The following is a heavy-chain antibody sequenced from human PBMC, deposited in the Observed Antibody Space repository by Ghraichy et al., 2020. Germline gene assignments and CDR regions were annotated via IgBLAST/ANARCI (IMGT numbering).Heavy chain of an antibody. CDR1: GFTFSSYS. V-gene: IGHV3-48*02. D-gene: IGHD3-3*01. Sequence: SCAASGFTFSSYSMNWVRQAPGKGLEWVSYISSSSSTIYYADSVKGRFTISRDNAKNSLYLQMNSLRDEDTAVYYCARTDANDFWSGYYYYYYMDVWGKGTTVTVSS. CDR3: ARTDANDFWSGYYYYYYMDV. CDR2: ISSSSSTI. J-gene: IGHJ6*03.